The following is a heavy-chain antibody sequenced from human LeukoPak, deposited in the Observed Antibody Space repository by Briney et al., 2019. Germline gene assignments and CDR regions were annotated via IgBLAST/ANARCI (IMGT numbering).Heavy chain of an antibody. CDR2: IKQDGSEQ. D-gene: IGHD6-19*01. CDR3: ARDCEGADIAVAGLVDY. CDR1: GFTFSSYW. J-gene: IGHJ4*02. V-gene: IGHV3-7*01. Sequence: GGSLRLSCAASGFTFSSYWMSWVRQAPGKGLEWVANIKQDGSEQYYVDSVKGRFTISRDNAKNSLYLQMNSLRAEDTAVYYCARDCEGADIAVAGLVDYWGQGTLVTVSS.